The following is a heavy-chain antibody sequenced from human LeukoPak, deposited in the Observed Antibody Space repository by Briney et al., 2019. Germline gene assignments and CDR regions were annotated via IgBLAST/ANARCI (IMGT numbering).Heavy chain of an antibody. CDR2: IIPIFGTA. D-gene: IGHD3-3*01. J-gene: IGHJ5*02. Sequence: SVKVSCKASGGTFSSYAISWVRQAPGQGLEWMGGIIPIFGTANYAQKFQGRVTITADESTSTAYMELSSLRSEDTAVYYCARQYYDFWSGLDVRIRENWFDPWGQGTLVTVSS. CDR1: GGTFSSYA. CDR3: ARQYYDFWSGLDVRIRENWFDP. V-gene: IGHV1-69*01.